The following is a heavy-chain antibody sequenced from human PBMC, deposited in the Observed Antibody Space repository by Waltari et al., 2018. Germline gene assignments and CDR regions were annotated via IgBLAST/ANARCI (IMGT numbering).Heavy chain of an antibody. CDR1: GYSISSGYY. J-gene: IGHJ3*02. CDR3: ARRGGGMNAFDI. D-gene: IGHD3-16*01. V-gene: IGHV4-38-2*01. Sequence: QVQLQESGPGLVKPSETLSLTCAVSGYSISSGYYWGWLRQPPGKGLEWIGSIYHSGSTNYTPRRRSRVTRSVDTSKNQFSLKLGAVTAADTAVYYCARRGGGMNAFDIWGQGTMVTVSS. CDR2: IYHSGST.